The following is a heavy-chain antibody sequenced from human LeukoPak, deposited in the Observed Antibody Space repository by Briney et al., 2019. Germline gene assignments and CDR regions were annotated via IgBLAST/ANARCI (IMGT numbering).Heavy chain of an antibody. CDR3: AREPIAVAGRYFDY. V-gene: IGHV1-69*06. CDR2: IIPIFGTA. D-gene: IGHD6-19*01. J-gene: IGHJ4*02. CDR1: GYTFTSYA. Sequence: GASVKVSCKASGYTFTSYAISWVRQAPGQGLEWMGGIIPIFGTANYAQKFQGRVTITADKSTSTAYMELSSLRSEDTAVYYCAREPIAVAGRYFDYWGQGTLVTVSS.